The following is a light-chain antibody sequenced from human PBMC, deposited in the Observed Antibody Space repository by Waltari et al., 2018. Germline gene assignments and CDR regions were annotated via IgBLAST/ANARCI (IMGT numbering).Light chain of an antibody. Sequence: QSALTHPTSVSGSPGQSITISCPGTSRDVGFSNYVSWYQHYPGKVPQLLIYDVSDRPSGVSSRFSGSKSGNTASLTISGLQADDEADYYCNSYTGSSSWVFGGGTKLTVL. V-gene: IGLV2-14*03. CDR3: NSYTGSSSWV. J-gene: IGLJ3*02. CDR2: DVS. CDR1: SRDVGFSNY.